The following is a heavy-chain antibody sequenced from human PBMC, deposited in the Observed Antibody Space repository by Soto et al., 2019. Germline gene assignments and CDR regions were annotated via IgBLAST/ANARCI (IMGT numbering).Heavy chain of an antibody. CDR2: IYWDDDK. CDR1: GFSLSTSGVG. V-gene: IGHV2-5*02. CDR3: ARAYCGGDCSTTYYYYYGMDV. J-gene: IGHJ6*01. D-gene: IGHD2-21*02. Sequence: QITLKESGPTLVKPTQTLTLTCTFSGFSLSTSGVGVGWIRQPPGKALEWLALIYWDDDKRYTPSLKSRLTITQDTSKNQVVLTMTTMDPVDTATYYCARAYCGGDCSTTYYYYYGMDVWGQGTTVTLSS.